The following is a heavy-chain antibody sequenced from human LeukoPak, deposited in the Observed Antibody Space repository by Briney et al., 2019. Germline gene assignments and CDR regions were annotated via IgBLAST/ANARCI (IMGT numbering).Heavy chain of an antibody. CDR2: INPSGGST. D-gene: IGHD1-26*01. CDR3: ARDKRSSPYYLFDY. J-gene: IGHJ4*02. Sequence: RASVKVSCKASGYTFTSYYMHWVRQAPGQGLEWMGIINPSGGSTSYAQKFQGRLSITRDTSANTTSMELSSLRSEDTAVFYCARDKRSSPYYLFDYWGQGTLVTVSS. CDR1: GYTFTSYY. V-gene: IGHV1-46*01.